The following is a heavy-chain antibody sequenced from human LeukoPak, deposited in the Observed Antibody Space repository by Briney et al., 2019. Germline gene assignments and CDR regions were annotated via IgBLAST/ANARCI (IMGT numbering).Heavy chain of an antibody. V-gene: IGHV6-1*01. CDR2: TYYRSKWYN. CDR1: GDSVSSNSAA. D-gene: IGHD1-26*01. Sequence: SQTLSLTCAISGDSVSSNSAAWNWIRQSPSRGLEWLGRTYYRSKWYNDYGVSVKSRITINPDTSKNQFSLQLNSVTPEDTAVYYCAREVIAVNWRRIAGGGAFDIWGQGTMVTVSS. J-gene: IGHJ3*02. CDR3: AREVIAVNWRRIAGGGAFDI.